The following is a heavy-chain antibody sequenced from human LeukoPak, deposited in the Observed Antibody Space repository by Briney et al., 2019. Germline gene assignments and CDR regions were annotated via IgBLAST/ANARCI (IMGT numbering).Heavy chain of an antibody. D-gene: IGHD5-18*01. CDR3: ARESEYSYGLAGFFDY. CDR2: IYSDGRV. Sequence: GGSLRLSCAASGFTVISNYMSWVRQAPGKGLEGCSVIYSDGRVHYADSVKGRFTICSDASRNTLYLQMNSLRAEDTAVYYCARESEYSYGLAGFFDYWGQGTLATVSS. V-gene: IGHV3-53*01. J-gene: IGHJ4*02. CDR1: GFTVISNY.